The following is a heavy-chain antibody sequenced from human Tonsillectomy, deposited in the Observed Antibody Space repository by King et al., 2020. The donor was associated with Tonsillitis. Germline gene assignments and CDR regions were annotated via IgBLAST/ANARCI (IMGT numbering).Heavy chain of an antibody. J-gene: IGHJ6*02. Sequence: VQLVESGGSLVQPGGSLRLSCAASGFSFSSYWMNWVRQAPGKGLEWVANIKQDGSEKYYVDSVKGRFPISRDNAKNSLYLQMNSLRAEDTAVYYCAGDRGIAIYYYYGMDVWGQGPTVTVSS. CDR2: IKQDGSEK. D-gene: IGHD3-9*01. CDR3: AGDRGIAIYYYYGMDV. V-gene: IGHV3-7*01. CDR1: GFSFSSYW.